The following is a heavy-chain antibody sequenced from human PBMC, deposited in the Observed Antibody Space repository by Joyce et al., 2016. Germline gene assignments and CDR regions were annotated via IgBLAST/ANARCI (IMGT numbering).Heavy chain of an antibody. V-gene: IGHV7-4-1*02. CDR1: GYMFTYYA. D-gene: IGHD4-17*01. J-gene: IGHJ4*02. CDR3: ARDFGDGDY. Sequence: QVQLVQSGSELKKPGASVKVSCKASGYMFTYYAITWVRQAPGQGREWMGWTNTKTGNPAYAQGFRRRFVISLDTSVSTAYLQISSLKAGDTAVYYCARDFGDGDYWGQGTLVTVSS. CDR2: TNTKTGNP.